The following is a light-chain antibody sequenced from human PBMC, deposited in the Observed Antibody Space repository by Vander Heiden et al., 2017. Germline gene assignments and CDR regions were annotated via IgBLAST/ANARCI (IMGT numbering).Light chain of an antibody. Sequence: SYELTQPPSVPVSPGQTARTTGCGDALPKQYAFWYQQKPGQAPVLVMYKASERSSGIPDRFSGSSSGTTVTLTISGVQAEDEADYYCQSADSSGADVVFGGGTKLTVL. CDR1: ALPKQY. J-gene: IGLJ2*01. CDR2: KAS. V-gene: IGLV3-25*03. CDR3: QSADSSGADVV.